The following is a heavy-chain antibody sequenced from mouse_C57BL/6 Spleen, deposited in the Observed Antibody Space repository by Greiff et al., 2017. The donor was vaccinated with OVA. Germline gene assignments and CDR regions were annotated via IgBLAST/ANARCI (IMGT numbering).Heavy chain of an antibody. CDR3: ARDDSSGPSFAC. Sequence: QVQLQQPGAELVKPGASVKMSCKASGYTFTSYWITWVKQRPGQGLEWIGDIYPGSGSTNYNEKFKSKATLTVDTSSSTAYMQLSSLTSEDSAVYDCARDDSSGPSFACWGQGTLVTVSA. J-gene: IGHJ3*01. D-gene: IGHD3-2*02. CDR2: IYPGSGST. CDR1: GYTFTSYW. V-gene: IGHV1-55*01.